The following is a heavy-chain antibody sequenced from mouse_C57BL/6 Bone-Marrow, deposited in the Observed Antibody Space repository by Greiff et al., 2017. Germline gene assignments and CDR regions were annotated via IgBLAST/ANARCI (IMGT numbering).Heavy chain of an antibody. CDR2: INPSNGGT. CDR3: ARTTPNTTVVAPLGY. J-gene: IGHJ2*01. CDR1: GYTFTSYW. V-gene: IGHV1-53*01. D-gene: IGHD1-1*01. Sequence: QVQLQQPGTELVKPGASVKLSCKASGYTFTSYWMHWVKQRPGQGLEWIGNINPSNGGTNYNEKFKSKATLTVDKSSSTAYMQLSSLTSEASAVYDCARTTPNTTVVAPLGYWGQGTTLTVSS.